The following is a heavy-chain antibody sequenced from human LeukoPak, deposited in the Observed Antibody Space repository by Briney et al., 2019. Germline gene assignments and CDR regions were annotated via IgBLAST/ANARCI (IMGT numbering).Heavy chain of an antibody. D-gene: IGHD4/OR15-4a*01. CDR2: IKSKADGETT. Sequence: GGSLRLSCAASRFTFSNAWMNWVRQAPGKGLEWVGRIKSKADGETTHYAAQVKGRYTISRDDSNNMVYLQMNSLKIEDTAVYYCAIYEPNYAPYDFDYWGQGTLVTVS. V-gene: IGHV3-15*01. J-gene: IGHJ4*02. CDR3: AIYEPNYAPYDFDY. CDR1: RFTFSNAW.